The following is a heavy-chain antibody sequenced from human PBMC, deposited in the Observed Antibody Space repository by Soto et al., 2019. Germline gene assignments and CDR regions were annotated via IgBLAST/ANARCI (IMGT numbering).Heavy chain of an antibody. CDR2: ISESGGST. J-gene: IGHJ4*02. CDR3: AKRSPYSSGWYSPIFDY. V-gene: IGHV3-23*01. Sequence: PGGSLRLSCAASGFSFSDYAMSWVCQAPGKGLEWVSVISESGGSTHYADSVRGRFTVSRDNSKNSLSLRVNSLRDEDTAVYFCAKRSPYSSGWYSPIFDYWGQGALVTVSS. CDR1: GFSFSDYA. D-gene: IGHD6-13*01.